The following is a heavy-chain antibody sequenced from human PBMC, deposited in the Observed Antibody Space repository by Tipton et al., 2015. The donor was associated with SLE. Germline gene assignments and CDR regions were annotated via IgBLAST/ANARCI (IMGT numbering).Heavy chain of an antibody. CDR1: GGSFNHYF. CDR2: VFHSGST. Sequence: TLSLTCAVYGGSFNHYFWSWIRQPPGKGLEWIGEVFHSGSTNYNPSLKSRVTISLDTSKNQFSLRLSSVTAADTAVYYCARGRLYVDDWGQGTLVTVSS. D-gene: IGHD3-16*02. CDR3: ARGRLYVDD. V-gene: IGHV4-34*01. J-gene: IGHJ4*02.